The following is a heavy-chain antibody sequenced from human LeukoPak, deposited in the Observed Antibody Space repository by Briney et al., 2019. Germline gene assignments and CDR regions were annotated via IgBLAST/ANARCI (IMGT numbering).Heavy chain of an antibody. V-gene: IGHV4-34*01. J-gene: IGHJ3*02. CDR1: GGSFSGYY. CDR3: ARGRVALDAFDI. CDR2: INHSGST. Sequence: PSETLSLTCAVYGGSFSGYYWSWIRQPPGKGLEWIGEINHSGSTNYNPSLTSRVTIPVDTSKNQFSLKLSSVTAADTAVYYCARGRVALDAFDIWGQGTMVTVSS.